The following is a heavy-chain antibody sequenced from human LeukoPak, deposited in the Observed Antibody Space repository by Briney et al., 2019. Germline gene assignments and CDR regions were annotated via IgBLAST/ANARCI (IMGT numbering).Heavy chain of an antibody. CDR3: TRDPYNTGWNSDY. J-gene: IGHJ4*02. V-gene: IGHV3-49*04. D-gene: IGHD6-19*01. CDR1: GFTSTDYG. CDR2: IRSKASGATI. Sequence: GGSLRLSCKGSGFTSTDYGTSWVRRAPGKGLEWVGCIRSKASGATIEYAASVKGRFSIARDDSKNIAYLQMNSLKSEDTAVYYCTRDPYNTGWNSDYWGQGTLVTVSS.